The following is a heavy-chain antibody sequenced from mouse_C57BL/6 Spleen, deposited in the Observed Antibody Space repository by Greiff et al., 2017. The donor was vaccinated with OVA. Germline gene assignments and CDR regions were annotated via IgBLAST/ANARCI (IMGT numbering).Heavy chain of an antibody. Sequence: VKLVESGPELVKPGASVKISCKASGYAFSSSWMNWVKQRPGKGLEWIGRIYPGDGDTNYNGKFKGKATLTADKSSSTAYMQLSSLTSEDSAVYFCAREAHYYYGSSYGYFDVWGTGTTVTVSS. J-gene: IGHJ1*03. V-gene: IGHV1-82*01. CDR3: AREAHYYYGSSYGYFDV. CDR1: GYAFSSSW. D-gene: IGHD1-1*01. CDR2: IYPGDGDT.